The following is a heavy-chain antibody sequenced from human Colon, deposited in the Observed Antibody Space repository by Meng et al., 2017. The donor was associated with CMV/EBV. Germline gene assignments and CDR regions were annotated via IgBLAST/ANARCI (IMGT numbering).Heavy chain of an antibody. D-gene: IGHD4-17*01. CDR3: ARDNYGIDY. J-gene: IGHJ4*02. V-gene: IGHV3-30*04. Sequence: LYCAASGFIFRHYNLHWVRQAPGKGLEWVAFILYDGNEKYYADSVRGRFTISRDNSKDTLYLQMNSLRSEDTAVYYCARDNYGIDYWGQGTLVTVSS. CDR2: ILYDGNEK. CDR1: GFIFRHYN.